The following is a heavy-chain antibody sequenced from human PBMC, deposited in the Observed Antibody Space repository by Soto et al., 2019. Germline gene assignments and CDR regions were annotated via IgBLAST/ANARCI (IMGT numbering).Heavy chain of an antibody. CDR1: GFTFSSYS. CDR2: ISSSSSYI. V-gene: IGHV3-21*01. J-gene: IGHJ3*02. Sequence: EVQLVESGGGLVKPGGSLRLSCAASGFTFSSYSMNWVRQAPGKGLEWVSSISSSSSYIYYADSVKGRFTISRDNAKNSLYLQMNSLRAEDTAVYYCAGGAVAGVAFDIWGQGTMVTVSS. CDR3: AGGAVAGVAFDI. D-gene: IGHD6-19*01.